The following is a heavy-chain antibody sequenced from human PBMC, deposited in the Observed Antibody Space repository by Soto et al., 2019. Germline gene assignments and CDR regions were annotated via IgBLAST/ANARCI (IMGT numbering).Heavy chain of an antibody. CDR2: IILPFGTP. V-gene: IGHV1-69*12. D-gene: IGHD4-17*01. J-gene: IGHJ4*02. CDR3: ARGPDYEGYFDY. Sequence: QVRLVQSGAEVKKPGSLVKVSCKASGGTFSNYAIAWLRQAPGQGLEWMGGIILPFGTPNYAQKFQGRVTITADESMTTAYMEMSGLASEDTAVYYCARGPDYEGYFDYWGRGTLVPVSS. CDR1: GGTFSNYA.